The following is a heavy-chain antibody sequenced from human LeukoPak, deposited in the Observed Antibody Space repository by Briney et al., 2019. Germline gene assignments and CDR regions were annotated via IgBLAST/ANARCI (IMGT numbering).Heavy chain of an antibody. CDR2: ISYDGSNK. J-gene: IGHJ4*02. Sequence: PGRSLRLSCAASGFTFSSYAMHWVRQAPGKGLEWVAVISYDGSNKYYADSVKGRFTISRDNSKNTLYLQMNSLRAEGTAVYYCARDTGGIAARRWDYWGQGTLVTVSS. CDR3: ARDTGGIAARRWDY. CDR1: GFTFSSYA. V-gene: IGHV3-30*04. D-gene: IGHD6-6*01.